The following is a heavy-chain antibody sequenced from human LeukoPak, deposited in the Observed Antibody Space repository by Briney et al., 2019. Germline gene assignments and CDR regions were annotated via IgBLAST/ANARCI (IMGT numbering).Heavy chain of an antibody. CDR2: INPNSGGT. CDR1: GYTFTDFY. Sequence: ASVKVSCKASGYTFTDFYIHWVRQAPGQGLEWMGWINPNSGGTNYAQKFRGWVTMTRDTSISTAYMDLSRLRSDDTAVYYCTRDRSAQRYFDYWGQGTLVTVSS. D-gene: IGHD6-25*01. V-gene: IGHV1-2*04. J-gene: IGHJ4*02. CDR3: TRDRSAQRYFDY.